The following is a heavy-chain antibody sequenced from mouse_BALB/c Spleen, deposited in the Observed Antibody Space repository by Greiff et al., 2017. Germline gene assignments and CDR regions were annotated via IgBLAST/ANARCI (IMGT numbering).Heavy chain of an antibody. D-gene: IGHD2-1*01. CDR2: IYPGDGDT. Sequence: QVQLQQSGAELVRPGSSVKISCKASGYAFSSYWMNWEKQRPGQGLEWIGQIYPGDGDTNYNGKFKGKATLTADKSSSTAYMQLSSLTSEDSAVYLCARPYGNYFDYWGQGTTLTVSS. CDR1: GYAFSSYW. CDR3: ARPYGNYFDY. J-gene: IGHJ2*01. V-gene: IGHV1-80*01.